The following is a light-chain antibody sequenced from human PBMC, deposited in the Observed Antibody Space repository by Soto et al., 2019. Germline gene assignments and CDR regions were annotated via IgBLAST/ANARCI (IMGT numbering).Light chain of an antibody. CDR2: GAS. J-gene: IGKJ4*01. Sequence: KVMTQSPATLPLSQGERATLSCRASQSVNSKLAWYQQIPGQAPRLLIYGASTRASGVLARFSGSGSGTEFTLTISSLQSEDFAVYYCQQYDNWPPLTFGGGTKVEIK. V-gene: IGKV3-15*01. CDR3: QQYDNWPPLT. CDR1: QSVNSK.